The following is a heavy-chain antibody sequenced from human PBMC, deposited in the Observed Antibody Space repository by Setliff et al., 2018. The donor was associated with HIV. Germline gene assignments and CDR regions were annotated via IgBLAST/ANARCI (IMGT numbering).Heavy chain of an antibody. CDR2: IYSSGST. V-gene: IGHV4-4*07. J-gene: IGHJ3*02. Sequence: PSETLSLTCTVSGGSISNFYWSWIRQPAGKGLEWIGRIYSSGSTGYNPSLMSRVTMSVDTSKNQFSLKLNSVTAADTAVYYCARVGPSYYYDTSGYSPDAFEICGQGTMVTVSS. CDR1: GGSISNFY. D-gene: IGHD3-22*01. CDR3: ARVGPSYYYDTSGYSPDAFEI.